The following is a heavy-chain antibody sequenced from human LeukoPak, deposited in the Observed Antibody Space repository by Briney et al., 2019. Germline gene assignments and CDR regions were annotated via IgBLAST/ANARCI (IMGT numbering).Heavy chain of an antibody. CDR1: GFTFSGYR. D-gene: IGHD3-10*01. J-gene: IGHJ4*02. CDR2: IRSTANGYAT. CDR3: TGNYYGSGSYADFDY. Sequence: PGGSLRLSCAASGFTFSGYRMSWVRQAPGKGLEWVGRIRSTANGYATAYAASVKGRFTISRDDSKNTAYLQMDSLKTEDTAVYYCTGNYYGSGSYADFDYWGQGTLVTVSS. V-gene: IGHV3-73*01.